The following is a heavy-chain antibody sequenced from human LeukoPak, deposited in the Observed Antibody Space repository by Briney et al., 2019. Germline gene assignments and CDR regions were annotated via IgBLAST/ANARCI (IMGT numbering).Heavy chain of an antibody. J-gene: IGHJ4*02. CDR2: IIPIFGTA. D-gene: IGHD1-26*01. CDR3: AKGWELLGEFDY. Sequence: ASVKVSCKTSGGTFSSYALSWVRQAPGQGLEWMGGIIPIFGTANYAQKFQGRVTITADESTSTAYMELSSLRSEDTAVYYCAKGWELLGEFDYWGQGTLVTVSS. CDR1: GGTFSSYA. V-gene: IGHV1-69*13.